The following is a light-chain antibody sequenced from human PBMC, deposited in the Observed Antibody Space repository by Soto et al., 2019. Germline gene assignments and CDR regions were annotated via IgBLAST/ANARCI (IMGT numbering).Light chain of an antibody. CDR1: QSVSSSY. V-gene: IGKV3-20*01. J-gene: IGKJ1*01. Sequence: EIVLTQSPGTLSLSPGERATLSCRASQSVSSSYLAWYQQKPGQAPRPLIYGASSRAIGIPDRFSGSGSGTDFTLTISRLEPEAFAVYYCQQYGSSPWTFGQGTKVEI. CDR2: GAS. CDR3: QQYGSSPWT.